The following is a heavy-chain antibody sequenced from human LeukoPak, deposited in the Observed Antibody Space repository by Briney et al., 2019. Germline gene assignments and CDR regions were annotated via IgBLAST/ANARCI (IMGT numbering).Heavy chain of an antibody. J-gene: IGHJ4*02. V-gene: IGHV3-21*01. CDR1: GFTFSSYS. D-gene: IGHD3-22*01. CDR3: ARDRQNYYDSSGYLPQGSFDY. Sequence: GGSLRLSCAASGFTFSSYSMNWVRQAPGKGLEWVSSISSSSSYIYYADSVKGRFTISRDNAKNSLYLQMNSLRAEDTAVYYCARDRQNYYDSSGYLPQGSFDYWGQGTLVTVSS. CDR2: ISSSSSYI.